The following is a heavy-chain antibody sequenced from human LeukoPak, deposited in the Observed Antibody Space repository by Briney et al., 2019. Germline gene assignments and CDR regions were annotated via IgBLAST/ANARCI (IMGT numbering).Heavy chain of an antibody. V-gene: IGHV3-23*01. CDR2: ISGSGGST. CDR3: ARGPPWYFDL. D-gene: IGHD6-25*01. Sequence: GTLRLSCAASGVTFSGYGMSWVRQAPGKGLEWVSAISGSGGSTYYADSVKGRFTISRDNAKNTLYLQMNSLRVEDTVVYYCARGPPWYFDLWGRGTLVTVPS. J-gene: IGHJ2*01. CDR1: GVTFSGYG.